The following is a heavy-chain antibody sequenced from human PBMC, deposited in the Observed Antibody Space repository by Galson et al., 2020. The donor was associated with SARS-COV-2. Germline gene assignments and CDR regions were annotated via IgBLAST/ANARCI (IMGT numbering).Heavy chain of an antibody. D-gene: IGHD7-27*01. CDR2: IYTVSGGSI. V-gene: IGHV3-53*01. CDR1: GFTVSTNY. J-gene: IGHJ4*01. Sequence: GGPLRLSCAASGFTVSTNYMTWVRQAPGKGLEWVSLIYTVSGGSIYYADSVKGRFTVSRDTSKNTLYLQMNSLRAEDTAVYYCARSKGPPGDLSWGGLDYWGLGILVTVSS. CDR3: ARSKGPPGDLSWGGLDY.